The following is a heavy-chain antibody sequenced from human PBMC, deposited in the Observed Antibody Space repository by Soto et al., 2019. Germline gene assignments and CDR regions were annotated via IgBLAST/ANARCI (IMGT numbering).Heavy chain of an antibody. CDR1: GFTFSSYE. CDR2: ISSSGSTI. V-gene: IGHV3-48*03. CDR3: ARDHTGGYYYYGMDA. Sequence: PGGSLRLSCAASGFTFSSYEMNWVRQAPGKGLEWVSYISSSGSTIYYADSVKGRFTISRDNAKNSLYLQMNSLRAEDTAIYYWARDHTGGYYYYGMDAWGQGATVTVSS. J-gene: IGHJ6*02. D-gene: IGHD5-18*01.